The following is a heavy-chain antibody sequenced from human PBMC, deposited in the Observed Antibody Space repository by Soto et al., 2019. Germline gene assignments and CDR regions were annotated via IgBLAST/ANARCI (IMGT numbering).Heavy chain of an antibody. J-gene: IGHJ4*02. CDR3: ASVDYYDSSGYRRLDY. CDR2: ISSSSSTI. D-gene: IGHD3-22*01. CDR1: GFTFSSYS. V-gene: IGHV3-48*02. Sequence: GGSLRLSCAASGFTFSSYSMNLVRQAPGKGLEWVSYISSSSSTIYYADSVKGRFTISRDNAKNSLYLQMNSLRDEDTAVYYCASVDYYDSSGYRRLDYWGQGTLVTVSS.